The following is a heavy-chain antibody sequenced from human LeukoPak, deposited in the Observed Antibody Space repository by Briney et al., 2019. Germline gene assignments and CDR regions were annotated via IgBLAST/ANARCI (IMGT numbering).Heavy chain of an antibody. CDR3: ARFREDGYNYARCFDY. Sequence: GGSLRLSCAASGFTFSSYSMNWVRQAPGKGLEWVSSISSSSSYIYYADSVKGRFTISRDNAKNSLYLQMNSLRAEDTAVYYCARFREDGYNYARCFDYWGQGTLVTVSS. CDR1: GFTFSSYS. CDR2: ISSSSSYI. J-gene: IGHJ4*02. D-gene: IGHD5-24*01. V-gene: IGHV3-21*01.